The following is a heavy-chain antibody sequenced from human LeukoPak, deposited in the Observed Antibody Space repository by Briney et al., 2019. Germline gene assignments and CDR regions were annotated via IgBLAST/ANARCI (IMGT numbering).Heavy chain of an antibody. V-gene: IGHV1-18*01. CDR3: ARVGGPRYGSGSYYTENDY. D-gene: IGHD3-10*01. Sequence: ASVKVSCKASGYTFTSYAISWVRQAPGQGLEWMGWISAYNGNTNYAQKLQGRVTMTTDTSTSTAYMELRSLRSDDTAVYYCARVGGPRYGSGSYYTENDYWGQGTLVTVSS. CDR2: ISAYNGNT. J-gene: IGHJ4*02. CDR1: GYTFTSYA.